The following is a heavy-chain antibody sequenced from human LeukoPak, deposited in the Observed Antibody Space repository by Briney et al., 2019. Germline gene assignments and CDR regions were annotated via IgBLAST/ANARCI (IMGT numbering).Heavy chain of an antibody. CDR1: GYTFTSYG. Sequence: GASVKVSCKASGYTFTSYGIGWARQAPGQGLEWMGWISAYNGNTNYAQKLQGRVTMTTDTSTSTAYMELRSLRSDDTAVYYCARGYPHQLLYYYYYYMDVWGKGTTVTVSS. CDR2: ISAYNGNT. CDR3: ARGYPHQLLYYYYYYMDV. J-gene: IGHJ6*03. V-gene: IGHV1-18*01. D-gene: IGHD2-2*02.